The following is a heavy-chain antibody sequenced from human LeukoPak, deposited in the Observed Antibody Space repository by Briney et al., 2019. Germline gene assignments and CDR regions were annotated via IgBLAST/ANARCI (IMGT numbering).Heavy chain of an antibody. Sequence: GGSLRLSCAASGFTFSSYSMNWVRQAPGKGLEWVSSISSSSSYIYYADSVKGRFTISRDNAKNSLYLQMNSLRAEDTAVYYCAGHWADALLTDAFDIWGQGTMVTVSS. CDR1: GFTFSSYS. V-gene: IGHV3-21*01. CDR2: ISSSSSYI. J-gene: IGHJ3*02. D-gene: IGHD3-10*01. CDR3: AGHWADALLTDAFDI.